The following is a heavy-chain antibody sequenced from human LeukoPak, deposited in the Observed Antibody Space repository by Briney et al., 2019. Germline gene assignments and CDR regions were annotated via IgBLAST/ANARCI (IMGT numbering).Heavy chain of an antibody. CDR3: ARDLLWFGRADY. D-gene: IGHD3-10*01. J-gene: IGHJ4*02. Sequence: ASVKVSCKASGYTFTSYGISWVRQAPGQGLEWMGRIIPIVGITNYAQKLQGRVTMSTDTSTSTAYMELRSLRSDDTAVYYCARDLLWFGRADYWGQGTLVTVSS. CDR2: IIPIVGIT. V-gene: IGHV1-18*01. CDR1: GYTFTSYG.